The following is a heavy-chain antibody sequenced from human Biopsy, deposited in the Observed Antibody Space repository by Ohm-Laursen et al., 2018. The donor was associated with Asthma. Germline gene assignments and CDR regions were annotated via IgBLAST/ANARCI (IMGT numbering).Heavy chain of an antibody. CDR1: GGTFNTYV. J-gene: IGHJ4*02. CDR3: ARKAGSCISRTCYSLDF. D-gene: IGHD2-2*01. CDR2: INSVFGTI. V-gene: IGHV1-69*01. Sequence: SSVNVSCKSLGGTFNTYVIGWVRQAPGQGLEWMGGINSVFGTITYPQKFQDRVTITADDSTSTVYMELSSLRSEDTAVYYCARKAGSCISRTCYSLDFWGQGTLVTVSS.